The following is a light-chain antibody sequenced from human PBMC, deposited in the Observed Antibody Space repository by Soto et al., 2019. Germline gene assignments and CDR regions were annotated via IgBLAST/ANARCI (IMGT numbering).Light chain of an antibody. J-gene: IGLJ1*01. Sequence: QSVLTQPPSASGSPGQSVTISCTGTSSDVGAYNYVSWYQQLPGKAPKLIIYEVSKRPSGVPDRFSGSKSGNTASLTVSGLQAEYEADYSCTSYAGTYSFFYVFGTGTKVTVL. CDR2: EVS. CDR3: TSYAGTYSFFYV. CDR1: SSDVGAYNY. V-gene: IGLV2-8*01.